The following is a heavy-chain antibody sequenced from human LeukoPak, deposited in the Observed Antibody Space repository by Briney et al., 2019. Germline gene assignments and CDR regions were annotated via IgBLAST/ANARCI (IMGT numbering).Heavy chain of an antibody. CDR1: GGTFSSYA. V-gene: IGHV1-69*06. D-gene: IGHD2-15*01. J-gene: IGHJ6*03. Sequence: GASVKVSCKASGGTFSSYAISWVRQAPGQGLEWMGGIIPIFGTANYAQKFQGRVTITADKSTSTAYMELSSLRSEDTAVDYCARAGYCSGGSCYSGSYYYYMDVWGKGTTVTVSS. CDR3: ARAGYCSGGSCYSGSYYYYMDV. CDR2: IIPIFGTA.